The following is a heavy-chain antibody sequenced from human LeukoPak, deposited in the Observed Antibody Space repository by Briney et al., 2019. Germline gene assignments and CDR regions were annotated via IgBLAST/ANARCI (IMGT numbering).Heavy chain of an antibody. CDR1: GGSVSSDNW. V-gene: IGHV4-4*02. D-gene: IGHD3-9*01. CDR2: IHHSGNT. J-gene: IGHJ4*02. CDR3: AKAGAWLPAV. Sequence: SETLSLTCAVSGGSVSSDNWWSWVRQPPGKGLEWTGEIHHSGNTNYSPSLKSRVTISLDKSRNQFSLKLNSVTAADTAVYYCAKAGAWLPAVWGQGTLVTVSS.